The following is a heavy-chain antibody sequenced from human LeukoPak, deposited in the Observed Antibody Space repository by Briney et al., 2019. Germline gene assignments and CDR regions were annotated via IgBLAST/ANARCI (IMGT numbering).Heavy chain of an antibody. CDR2: ISGSGDST. J-gene: IGHJ6*02. CDR3: ATGDGSGTNYFYYYGMDV. CDR1: GFTFPSYA. Sequence: GGSLRLSCAASGFTFPSYAMSWVRQAPGRGLEWVSVISGSGDSTYYADSVKGRFTISRDNSKNTLYVQMSSLRAEDTATYYCATGDGSGTNYFYYYGMDVWGQGTRVTVSS. V-gene: IGHV3-23*01. D-gene: IGHD3-10*01.